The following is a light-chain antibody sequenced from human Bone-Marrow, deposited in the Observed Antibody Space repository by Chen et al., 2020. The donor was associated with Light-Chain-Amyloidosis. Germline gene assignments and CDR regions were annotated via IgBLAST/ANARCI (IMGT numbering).Light chain of an antibody. Sequence: QSFLTQPPSASGTPGQRVSISCSGSNSNIGGNPVNWYQQFPGTAPKLLLYSDAQRPSGVPDRFSGSKSGTSASLAISGLQSDDEADYYCAAWDDSLNSYVFGAGTQVTVL. V-gene: IGLV1-44*01. CDR3: AAWDDSLNSYV. J-gene: IGLJ1*01. CDR2: SDA. CDR1: NSNIGGNP.